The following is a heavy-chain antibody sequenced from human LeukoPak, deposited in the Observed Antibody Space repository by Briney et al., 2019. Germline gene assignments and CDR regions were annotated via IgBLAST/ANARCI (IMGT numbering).Heavy chain of an antibody. Sequence: HPGGSLGLSCAASGFTFSSYGMHWVRQAPGKGLEWVAVIWYDGSNKYYADSVKGRFTISRDNSKNTLYLQMNSLRAEDTAVYYCARERAGYCTNGVCYTGWFDPWGQGTLVTVSS. D-gene: IGHD2-8*01. V-gene: IGHV3-33*01. J-gene: IGHJ5*02. CDR3: ARERAGYCTNGVCYTGWFDP. CDR2: IWYDGSNK. CDR1: GFTFSSYG.